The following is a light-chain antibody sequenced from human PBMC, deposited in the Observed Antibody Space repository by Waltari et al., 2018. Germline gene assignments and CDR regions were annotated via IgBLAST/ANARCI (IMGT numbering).Light chain of an antibody. V-gene: IGKV3-20*01. CDR1: QSVSSGY. CDR3: QHYRSSPPP. J-gene: IGKJ1*01. CDR2: GAS. Sequence: EIVLTQSPGTLSMSPGERATLSCRASQSVSSGYLAWYQQEPGQAPRLLIYGASNRAAGIPDRFSGGGSGTDFTLAISILEPDDLAVYYCQHYRSSPPPFGQGTNVEIK.